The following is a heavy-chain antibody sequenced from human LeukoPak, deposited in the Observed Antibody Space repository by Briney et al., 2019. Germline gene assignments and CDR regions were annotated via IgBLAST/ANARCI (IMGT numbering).Heavy chain of an antibody. V-gene: IGHV1-69*13. D-gene: IGHD3-10*01. CDR1: GYTFTSYD. CDR2: IIPIFNTA. CDR3: ARDRISGGIGGDAFDI. Sequence: SVKVSCKASGYTFTSYDINWVRQATGQGLEWMGGIIPIFNTADYAQKFQGRVTITADESTSTAYMELSSLRSDDTAVYYCARDRISGGIGGDAFDIWGQGTMVIVSS. J-gene: IGHJ3*02.